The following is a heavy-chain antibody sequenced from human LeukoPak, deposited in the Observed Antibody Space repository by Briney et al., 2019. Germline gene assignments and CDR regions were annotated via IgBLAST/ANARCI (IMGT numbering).Heavy chain of an antibody. CDR1: GYTFTGYH. CDR3: ATQKVDTAEYYFDY. CDR2: INPNSGDT. J-gene: IGHJ4*02. D-gene: IGHD5-18*01. Sequence: GASVKVSCKASGYTFTGYHMHWVRQAPGQGLEWVGRINPNSGDTNYAQKFQGRVTMTEDTSTDTAYMELSSLRSEDTAVYYCATQKVDTAEYYFDYWGQRTLVTVSS. V-gene: IGHV1-2*06.